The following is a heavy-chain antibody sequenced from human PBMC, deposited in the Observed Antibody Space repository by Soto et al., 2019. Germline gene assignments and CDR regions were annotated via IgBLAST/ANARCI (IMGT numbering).Heavy chain of an antibody. J-gene: IGHJ4*02. Sequence: GASVKASCKASRYTFASCGITWGRQAPGQGLEWMGWIIAYNGNTNYAQKLQGRVTMTTDTSTSTAYMELRSLRSEDTAVYYCERDFVEMATIEVGYWGQGTLVTVSS. CDR1: RYTFASCG. V-gene: IGHV1-18*01. D-gene: IGHD5-12*01. CDR2: IIAYNGNT. CDR3: ERDFVEMATIEVGY.